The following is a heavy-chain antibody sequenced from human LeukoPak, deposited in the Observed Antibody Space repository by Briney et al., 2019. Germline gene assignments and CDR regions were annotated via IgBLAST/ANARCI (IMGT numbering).Heavy chain of an antibody. D-gene: IGHD3-10*01. CDR1: GGSIDY. J-gene: IGHJ2*01. CDR2: IYNHGRT. Sequence: SETLSLTCIVSGGSIDYYNWIRQPPGKGLEWIGVIYNHGRTEYNPSLKSRVTISLDTSNSQFSLMLHSVAPADTVVYFCARGLAGRSSGAIYFALWGRGTLVTVSS. V-gene: IGHV4-59*01. CDR3: ARGLAGRSSGAIYFAL.